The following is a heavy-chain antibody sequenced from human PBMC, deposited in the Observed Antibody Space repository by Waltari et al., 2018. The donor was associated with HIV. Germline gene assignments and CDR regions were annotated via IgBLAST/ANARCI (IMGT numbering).Heavy chain of an antibody. CDR3: TTDLTGGELLFDY. V-gene: IGHV3-15*01. D-gene: IGHD1-26*01. J-gene: IGHJ4*02. CDR1: GFTFSKAW. CDR2: IKTKTDGGTT. Sequence: EVQLVESGGGLVKPGGSLSLPCAASGFTFSKAWMSWFRRAPGKGLEWVGRIKTKTDGGTTDYAAPVKGRFTISRDDSKNTLYLQMNSLKTEDTAVYYCTTDLTGGELLFDYWGQGTLVTVSS.